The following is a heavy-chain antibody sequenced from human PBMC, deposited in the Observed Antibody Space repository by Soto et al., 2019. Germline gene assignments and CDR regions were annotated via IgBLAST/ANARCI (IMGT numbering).Heavy chain of an antibody. CDR1: GFTFSSYW. D-gene: IGHD3-16*02. CDR2: IKQDGSEK. CDR3: ASSPRTYYDYIWGSYQDAFDI. J-gene: IGHJ3*02. V-gene: IGHV3-7*01. Sequence: GGSLRLSCAASGFTFSSYWMSWVRQAPGKGLEWVANIKQDGSEKYYVDSVKGRFTISRDKAKNSLYLQMNSLRAEDTAVYYCASSPRTYYDYIWGSYQDAFDIWGQGTMVTVSS.